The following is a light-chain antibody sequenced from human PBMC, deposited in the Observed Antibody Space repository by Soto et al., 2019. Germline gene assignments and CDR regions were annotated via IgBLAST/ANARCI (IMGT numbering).Light chain of an antibody. Sequence: DIQMTQSPSSLSASVGDRVTITCRASQGISTFLAWFQQKPGKAPTTLIYAASSLHSGVPSRFSGSCSGSDFTLTISSLQPEDFATYYCQHYDGYPQIFGQGTRLEIK. CDR1: QGISTF. V-gene: IGKV1-16*01. J-gene: IGKJ5*01. CDR3: QHYDGYPQI. CDR2: AAS.